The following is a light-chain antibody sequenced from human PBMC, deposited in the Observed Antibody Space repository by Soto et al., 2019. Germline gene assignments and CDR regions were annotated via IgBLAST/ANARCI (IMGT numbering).Light chain of an antibody. CDR2: GSS. CDR3: QQYNNWPGT. V-gene: IGKV3-15*01. Sequence: EIVMTQSPATLSVSPGERATLSCRASQCVSSNLAWYQQKPGQAPRLLIYGSSTRATGIPARFSGSGSGTELTLTISSQQSEDFAVYYCQQYNNWPGTFGQGPKVEIK. CDR1: QCVSSN. J-gene: IGKJ1*01.